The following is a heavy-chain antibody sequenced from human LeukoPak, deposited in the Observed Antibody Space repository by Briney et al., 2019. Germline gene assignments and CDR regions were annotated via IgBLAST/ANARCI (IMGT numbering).Heavy chain of an antibody. V-gene: IGHV1-18*01. Sequence: ASVKVSCKASGYTFTRYGISWVRQAPGQRLEWMGWISGSNGNTNYAQMFLGRVTMTADTSTSTAYMELRSLTSDDTAMYYCARSGRGTYYYFDLWGQGTLVTVSS. CDR3: ARSGRGTYYYFDL. J-gene: IGHJ4*02. D-gene: IGHD5-12*01. CDR1: GYTFTRYG. CDR2: ISGSNGNT.